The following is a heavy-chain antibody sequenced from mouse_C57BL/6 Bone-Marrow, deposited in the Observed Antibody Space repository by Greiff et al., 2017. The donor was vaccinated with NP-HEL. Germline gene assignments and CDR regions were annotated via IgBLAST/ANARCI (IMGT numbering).Heavy chain of an antibody. CDR2: IYPGSGNT. CDR3: ARGYAGDY. V-gene: IGHV1-76*01. D-gene: IGHD2-2*01. CDR1: GYTFTDYY. Sequence: QVQLKESGAELVRPGASVKLSCKASGYTFTDYYINWVKQRPGQGLEWIARIYPGSGNTYYNEKFKGKATLTAEKSSSTAYMQLSSLTSEDSAVYFCARGYAGDYWGQGTTLTVSS. J-gene: IGHJ2*01.